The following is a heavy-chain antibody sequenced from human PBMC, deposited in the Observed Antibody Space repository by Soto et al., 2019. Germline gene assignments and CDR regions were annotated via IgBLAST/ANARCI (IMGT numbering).Heavy chain of an antibody. CDR2: ISAYNGNT. CDR3: ARDSVYCSGDSCYPFDY. J-gene: IGHJ4*02. Sequence: QVQLVQSGAEVKKPGASVKVSCKASGYTFTTYGISWVRQAPGQGLEWMGWISAYNGNTNSAQKLQGRVTMTTDTSTSTAYMELRSLRSDDTDVYYCARDSVYCSGDSCYPFDYWGQGTLVTVSS. CDR1: GYTFTTYG. V-gene: IGHV1-18*01. D-gene: IGHD2-15*01.